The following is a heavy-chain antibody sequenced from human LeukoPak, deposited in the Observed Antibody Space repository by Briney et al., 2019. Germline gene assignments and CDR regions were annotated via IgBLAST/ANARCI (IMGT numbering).Heavy chain of an antibody. CDR2: IYTSGST. J-gene: IGHJ4*02. Sequence: SPNLSLTCSVYGGSISGGSCDWSWIRQPAGKGLEWIGRIYTSGSTNYNPSLKSRVTISVDTSKNQYPLKLSSVTAADTAVYYCARVTAGGYYNCWGQGTLVTVSS. V-gene: IGHV4-61*02. D-gene: IGHD3-3*01. CDR1: GGSISGGSCD. CDR3: ARVTAGGYYNC.